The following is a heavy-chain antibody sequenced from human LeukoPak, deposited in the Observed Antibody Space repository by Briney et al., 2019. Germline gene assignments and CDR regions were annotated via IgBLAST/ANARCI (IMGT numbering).Heavy chain of an antibody. Sequence: GASVKVSCKASGYTFTSYYMHWVRQAPGQGLEWMGIINPSGGSTSYAQKFQGRVTMTRDTSTSTVCMELSSLRSEDTAVYYCATDCSSTSCPTRDWGQGTLVTVSS. CDR3: ATDCSSTSCPTRD. CDR1: GYTFTSYY. V-gene: IGHV1-46*01. D-gene: IGHD2-2*01. CDR2: INPSGGST. J-gene: IGHJ4*02.